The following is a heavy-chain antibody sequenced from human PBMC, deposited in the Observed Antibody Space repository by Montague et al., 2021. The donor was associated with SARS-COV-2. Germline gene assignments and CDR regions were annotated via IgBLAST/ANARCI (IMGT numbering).Heavy chain of an antibody. CDR3: ARVGRQQLVRLSGMDV. V-gene: IGHV4-39*07. D-gene: IGHD6-13*01. J-gene: IGHJ6*02. CDR1: DGSISSSSYY. Sequence: SETLSLTCTVSDGSISSSSYYWGWIRPPPGKGLDWNGSISYSASSYYNLSLQSRVTISVATSKNQFSLKLSSVTAADTAVYYCARVGRQQLVRLSGMDVWGQGTTVTVSS. CDR2: ISYSASS.